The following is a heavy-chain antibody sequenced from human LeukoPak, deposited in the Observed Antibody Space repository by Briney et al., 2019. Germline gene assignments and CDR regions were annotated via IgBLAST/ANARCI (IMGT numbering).Heavy chain of an antibody. D-gene: IGHD3-22*01. Sequence: PSETLSLTCTVSGGSISSGGYYWSWIRQHPGKGLEWIGYIYYSGSTYYNPSLKSRVTISVDTSKNQFSLKLSSVTAADTAVYYCARDGWYYYDSSGYYSWYFDLWGRGTLVTVSS. J-gene: IGHJ2*01. CDR2: IYYSGST. CDR1: GGSISSGGYY. CDR3: ARDGWYYYDSSGYYSWYFDL. V-gene: IGHV4-31*03.